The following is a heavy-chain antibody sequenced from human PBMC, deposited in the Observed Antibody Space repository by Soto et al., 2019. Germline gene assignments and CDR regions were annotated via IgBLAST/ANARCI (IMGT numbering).Heavy chain of an antibody. J-gene: IGHJ4*02. CDR1: GFTFSSYG. D-gene: IGHD6-13*01. V-gene: IGHV3-33*01. Sequence: QVQLVESGGGVVQPGRSLRLSCAASGFTFSSYGMHWVRQAPGKGLEWVAVIWYDGSNKYYADSVKGRFTISRDNSKNTLYLQINSLRAEDAAVYYCARDQLYSSSWSDYWGQGTLVTVSS. CDR3: ARDQLYSSSWSDY. CDR2: IWYDGSNK.